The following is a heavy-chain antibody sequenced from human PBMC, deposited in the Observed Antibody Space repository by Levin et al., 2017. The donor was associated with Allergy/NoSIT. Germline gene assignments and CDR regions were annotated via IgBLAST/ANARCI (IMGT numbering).Heavy chain of an antibody. D-gene: IGHD2-15*01. CDR3: ALRVGGYCSGGSCYPGWFDP. J-gene: IGHJ5*02. V-gene: IGHV4-31*03. Sequence: PSETLSLTCTVSGGSISSGGYYWSWIRQHPGKGLEWIGYIYYSGSTYYNPSLKSRVTISVDTSKNQFSLKLSSVTAADTAVYYCALRVGGYCSGGSCYPGWFDPWGQGTLVTVSS. CDR2: IYYSGST. CDR1: GGSISSGGYY.